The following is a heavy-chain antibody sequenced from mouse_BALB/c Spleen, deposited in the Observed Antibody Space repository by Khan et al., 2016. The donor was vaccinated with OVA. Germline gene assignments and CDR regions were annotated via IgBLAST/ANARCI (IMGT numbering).Heavy chain of an antibody. J-gene: IGHJ4*01. CDR1: GYTFTSYV. CDR3: ARGGSPAMTFYAMDY. Sequence: EVQLQQSGPELVKPGASVKMSCKASGYTFTSYVMHWVKQKPGQGLEWIGFINPYNDCTKYNERFKGKATLTSDKSSSTPYMELSSLTSEDSAVYYFARGGSPAMTFYAMDYWGQGTSVTVSS. D-gene: IGHD2-10*01. CDR2: INPYNDCT. V-gene: IGHV1S136*01.